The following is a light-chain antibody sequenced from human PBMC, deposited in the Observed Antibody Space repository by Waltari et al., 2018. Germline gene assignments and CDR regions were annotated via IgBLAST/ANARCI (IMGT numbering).Light chain of an antibody. CDR2: GTS. J-gene: IGKJ4*01. CDR1: QTVSTIS. CDR3: QQYGDSPGG. Sequence: ELVLTQSPDTLSLSPGDRATISCMASQTVSTISLAWHQQKAGQAPRLRIYGTSNRATGIPDRFSGSGSGTAFTLTISRLEPEDFAMYYCQQYGDSPGGFGGGTKVEIK. V-gene: IGKV3-20*01.